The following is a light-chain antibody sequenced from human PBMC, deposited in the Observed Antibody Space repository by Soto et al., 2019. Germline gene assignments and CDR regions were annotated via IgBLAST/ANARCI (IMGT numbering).Light chain of an antibody. CDR3: AAWDDNVDGVL. Sequence: QSVLTQPPSASGTPGQRVTISCPGSSSNVGTNTVNWYQLLPGAAPTVLVYSNNQRPSGVPDRFSGSKSGTSASLAISGLQSEDEADYYCAAWDDNVDGVLFGGGTKLTVL. CDR2: SNN. J-gene: IGLJ2*01. V-gene: IGLV1-44*01. CDR1: SSNVGTNT.